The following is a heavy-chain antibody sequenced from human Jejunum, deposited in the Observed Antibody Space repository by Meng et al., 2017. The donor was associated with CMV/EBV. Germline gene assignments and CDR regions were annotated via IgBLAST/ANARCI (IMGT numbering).Heavy chain of an antibody. J-gene: IGHJ4*02. CDR1: GYQFTPYY. V-gene: IGHV1-2*06. D-gene: IGHD2-8*01. CDR3: ARDFVRGQTY. CDR2: INPINGGT. Sequence: SCEASGYQFTPYYLHWLRPATGQGLEWMGRINPINGGTNLEQRFQGRVTMTRDASITTAYMELSRLRYDDTAVYYCARDFVRGQTYWGQGTLVTVSS.